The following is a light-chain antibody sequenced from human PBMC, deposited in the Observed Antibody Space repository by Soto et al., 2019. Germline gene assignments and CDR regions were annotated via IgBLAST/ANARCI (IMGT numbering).Light chain of an antibody. CDR2: GAS. CDR1: QSVSSNY. J-gene: IGKJ2*01. Sequence: EIVLTQSPGTLSLSPGERAILSCRASQSVSSNYIAWYQQNPGRAPRLLIYGASTRATGIPDRFSGSGSGTDFTLTISRLEPEDFAVYFCQQYGRSPPFAFGQGTKVEIK. CDR3: QQYGRSPPFA. V-gene: IGKV3-20*01.